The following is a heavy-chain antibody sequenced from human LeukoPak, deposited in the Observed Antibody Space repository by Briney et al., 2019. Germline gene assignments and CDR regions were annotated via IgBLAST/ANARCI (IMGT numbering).Heavy chain of an antibody. CDR1: GGTFSSYA. CDR3: ARFRIAAAGSNWFDP. V-gene: IGHV1-69*13. J-gene: IGHJ5*02. D-gene: IGHD6-13*01. Sequence: SVKVSCKASGGTFSSYAISWVRQAPGQGLEWMGGIIPIFGTADYAQKFQGRVTVTADESTSTAYMELSSLRSEDTAVYYCARFRIAAAGSNWFDPWGQGTLVTVSS. CDR2: IIPIFGTA.